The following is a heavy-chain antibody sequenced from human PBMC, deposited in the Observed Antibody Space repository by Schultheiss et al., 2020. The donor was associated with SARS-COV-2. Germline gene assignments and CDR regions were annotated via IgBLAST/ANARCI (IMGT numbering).Heavy chain of an antibody. J-gene: IGHJ3*02. CDR2: ISGSGAST. Sequence: GGSLRLSCVTSGFTFSTYAMSWVRQAPGKGLEWVSAISGSGASTSYADSVKGRFTISRDNSKNTLHLQMNSLRVEDTAVYYCAKVAFHATDAFDIWGQGTTVTVSS. V-gene: IGHV3-23*01. CDR3: AKVAFHATDAFDI. CDR1: GFTFSTYA.